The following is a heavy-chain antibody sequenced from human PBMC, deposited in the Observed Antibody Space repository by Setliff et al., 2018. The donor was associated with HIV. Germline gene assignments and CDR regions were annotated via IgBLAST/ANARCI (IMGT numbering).Heavy chain of an antibody. CDR2: MNPNSGNT. V-gene: IGHV1-8*01. CDR1: GYTFTSND. D-gene: IGHD6-19*01. Sequence: ASVKVSCKASGYTFTSNDINWVRQATGQGLEWMGWMNPNSGNTGYAQKFQGRVTMTRDTSISTAYMELSSLRSDDTAVYYCARGAWYSSGWYSSRYMDVWGKGSTVTVSS. CDR3: ARGAWYSSGWYSSRYMDV. J-gene: IGHJ6*03.